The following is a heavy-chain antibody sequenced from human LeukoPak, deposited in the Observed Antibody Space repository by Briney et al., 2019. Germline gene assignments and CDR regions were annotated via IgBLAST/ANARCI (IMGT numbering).Heavy chain of an antibody. CDR3: ARVCGDYSLGNDEDAFDI. Sequence: SQTLSLTCTVSGGSISSYYWSWIRQPPGKRLEWIGYIYYSGSTNYNPSLKSRVTISVDTSKNQFSLKLSSVTAADTAVYYCARVCGDYSLGNDEDAFDIWGQGTMVTVSS. CDR2: IYYSGST. CDR1: GGSISSYY. D-gene: IGHD4-17*01. J-gene: IGHJ3*02. V-gene: IGHV4-59*01.